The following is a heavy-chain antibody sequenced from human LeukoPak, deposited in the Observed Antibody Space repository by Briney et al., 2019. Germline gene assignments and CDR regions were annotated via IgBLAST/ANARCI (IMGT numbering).Heavy chain of an antibody. CDR2: IWYDGSNK. CDR3: ARETSQYQLLRLSYYYYGMDV. Sequence: PGRSLRLSCAASGFTFSSYAMHWVRQAPGKGLEWVAVIWYDGSNKYYADSVKGRFTISRDNSKNTLYLQMNSLRAEDTAVYYCARETSQYQLLRLSYYYYGMDVWGQGTTVTVSS. J-gene: IGHJ6*02. D-gene: IGHD2-2*01. V-gene: IGHV3-33*08. CDR1: GFTFSSYA.